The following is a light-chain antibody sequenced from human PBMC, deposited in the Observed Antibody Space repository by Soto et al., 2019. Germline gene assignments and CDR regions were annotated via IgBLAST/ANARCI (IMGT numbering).Light chain of an antibody. CDR2: EVD. CDR3: CSYARSTTFV. Sequence: QSALTLPASVSGSPGQSITISCTGTSSDIGSYNVVSWYQQHPGTAPKLMIYEVDKRPSGVSHRFSGSKSGNKASLTISGLQSEDEADYYCCSYARSTTFVLGGGTKVTVL. V-gene: IGLV2-23*02. CDR1: SSDIGSYNV. J-gene: IGLJ1*01.